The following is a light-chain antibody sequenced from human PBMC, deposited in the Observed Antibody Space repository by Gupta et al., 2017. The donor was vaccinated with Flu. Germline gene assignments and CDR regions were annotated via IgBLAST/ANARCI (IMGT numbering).Light chain of an antibody. J-gene: IGLJ2*01. CDR1: NIGSKS. Sequence: SYVLTQPPSVSVAPGNTARITCGGNNIGSKSVHWYQQKPGQAPVLVVYADSDRPSGNPERFSGSNSGNTATLTISRVEAGDEADYYCQLWDSTSDHVVFGGGTKLTVL. CDR3: QLWDSTSDHVV. V-gene: IGLV3-21*03. CDR2: ADS.